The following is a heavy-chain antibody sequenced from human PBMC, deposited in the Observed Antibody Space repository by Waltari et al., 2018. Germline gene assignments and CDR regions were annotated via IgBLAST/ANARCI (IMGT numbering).Heavy chain of an antibody. Sequence: QVQLQESGPGLVKPSETLSLTCTVSGGSISSYYWSWIRQPAGKGLEWIGRIYTSGSTNYNPSLKSRVTMSVDTSKNQFSLKLSSVTAADTAVYYCARDLTYYYDSSGYYNPPGYFDYWGQGTLVTVSS. CDR2: IYTSGST. CDR1: GGSISSYY. D-gene: IGHD3-22*01. CDR3: ARDLTYYYDSSGYYNPPGYFDY. J-gene: IGHJ4*02. V-gene: IGHV4-4*07.